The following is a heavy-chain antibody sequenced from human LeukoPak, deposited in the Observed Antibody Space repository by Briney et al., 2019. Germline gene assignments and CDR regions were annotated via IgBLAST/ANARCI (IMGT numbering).Heavy chain of an antibody. Sequence: SGTLSLTCTVSGGSISSYYWSWIRHPPGKRLERIGYIYYSVSTNYNPSLKSPVTISVDTSKNQFSLKLSSVTAADTAVYYCASSCSGGSCYSIAYGAFDIWGQGTMVTVSS. V-gene: IGHV4-59*01. D-gene: IGHD2-15*01. CDR2: IYYSVST. J-gene: IGHJ3*02. CDR3: ASSCSGGSCYSIAYGAFDI. CDR1: GGSISSYY.